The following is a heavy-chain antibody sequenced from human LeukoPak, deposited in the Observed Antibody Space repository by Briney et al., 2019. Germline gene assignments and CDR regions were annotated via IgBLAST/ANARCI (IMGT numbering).Heavy chain of an antibody. D-gene: IGHD3-10*01. CDR3: ARDLGGSGYY. CDR2: INPNSGGT. J-gene: IGHJ4*02. CDR1: VYTFIGYY. V-gene: IGHV1-2*02. Sequence: ASVTVSCTGSVYTFIGYYLHWGRQAPGQGLEWMGWINPNSGGTDYAQKFQGRVTMTRDTSISTAYMELSSLRSDDTAVYYCARDLGGSGYYWGQRTLVTVSS.